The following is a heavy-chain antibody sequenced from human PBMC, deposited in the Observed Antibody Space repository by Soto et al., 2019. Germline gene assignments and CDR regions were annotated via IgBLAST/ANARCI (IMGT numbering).Heavy chain of an antibody. Sequence: GGSPRISCAACGVTVCSYSMNWVRQDPGKGLEWVSYISSSSSTIYYADSVKGRFTISRDNAKNSLYLQMSSLRDEDTAVYYCARDPRSPIPYFDYWGQGTLVTVSS. D-gene: IGHD1-26*01. CDR3: ARDPRSPIPYFDY. CDR1: GVTVCSYS. V-gene: IGHV3-48*02. J-gene: IGHJ4*02. CDR2: ISSSSSTI.